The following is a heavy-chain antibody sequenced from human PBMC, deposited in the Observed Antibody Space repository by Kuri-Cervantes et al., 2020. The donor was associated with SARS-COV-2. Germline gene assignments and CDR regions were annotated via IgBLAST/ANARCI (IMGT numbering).Heavy chain of an antibody. Sequence: GESLKISCAASGFTFSSYAMSWVRQAPGKGLEWVSAISGSGGSTYCADSVKGRLTISRDNSKNTLYLQMNSLRAEDTAVYYCASGEIAASGTIYYFDYWGQGTLVTVSS. CDR2: ISGSGGST. CDR3: ASGEIAASGTIYYFDY. V-gene: IGHV3-23*01. D-gene: IGHD1-7*01. J-gene: IGHJ4*02. CDR1: GFTFSSYA.